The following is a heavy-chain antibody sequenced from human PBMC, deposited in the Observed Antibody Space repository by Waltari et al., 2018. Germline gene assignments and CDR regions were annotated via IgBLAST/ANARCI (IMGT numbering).Heavy chain of an antibody. Sequence: QLQLRESGPGLVKPSGTLSLTCAVSGDPTSGTSWWSWVRQSPGKGLEGIGQVHDSGKANYNPSFASRVTVSLDRSNDQLSLRVTSATAADTAVYYCARDRGRGLYLDSWGPGILVTVSP. CDR2: VHDSGKA. V-gene: IGHV4-4*02. D-gene: IGHD2-15*01. CDR3: ARDRGRGLYLDS. J-gene: IGHJ4*02. CDR1: GDPTSGTSW.